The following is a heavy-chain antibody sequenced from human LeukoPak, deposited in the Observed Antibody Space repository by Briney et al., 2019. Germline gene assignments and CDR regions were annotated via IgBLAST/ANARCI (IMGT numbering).Heavy chain of an antibody. CDR1: GSTFSSYE. CDR2: ISGSSSTI. J-gene: IGHJ6*03. Sequence: GGSLRLSCAASGSTFSSYEMNWVRQAPGKGLEWVSYISGSSSTIYYADSVKGRFTISRDNAKNSLYLQMNSLRAEDTAVYYCAREGYYGSGLYYYYYMDVWGKGTTVTVSS. V-gene: IGHV3-48*01. D-gene: IGHD3-10*01. CDR3: AREGYYGSGLYYYYYMDV.